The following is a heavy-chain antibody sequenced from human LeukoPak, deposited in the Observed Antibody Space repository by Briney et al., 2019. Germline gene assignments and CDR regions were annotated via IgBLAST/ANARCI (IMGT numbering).Heavy chain of an antibody. J-gene: IGHJ4*02. CDR3: ARTFRSTPVYFDY. Sequence: GASEKVPCKASGYTFTSYGIRWVRQAPGQGLEWMVWINAYNGNTNYAQKRQGRVTMTTDASTSTAYMELRSLRSDDPGLYYCARTFRSTPVYFDYWGQRTRVTVSS. CDR1: GYTFTSYG. V-gene: IGHV1-18*01. CDR2: INAYNGNT. D-gene: IGHD2/OR15-2a*01.